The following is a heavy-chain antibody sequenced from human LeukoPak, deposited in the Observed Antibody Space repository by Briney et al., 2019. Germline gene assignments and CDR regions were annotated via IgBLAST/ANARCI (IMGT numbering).Heavy chain of an antibody. Sequence: PGGSLRLSCAASGFTFSSYAMSWVRQAPGKGLEWVGRIKSKTDGGTTDYAAPVKGRFTISRDDSKNTLYLQMNSLKTEDTAVYYCTTEYYYDSYFDYWGQGTLVTVSS. CDR1: GFTFSSYA. V-gene: IGHV3-15*01. CDR2: IKSKTDGGTT. CDR3: TTEYYYDSYFDY. J-gene: IGHJ4*02. D-gene: IGHD3-22*01.